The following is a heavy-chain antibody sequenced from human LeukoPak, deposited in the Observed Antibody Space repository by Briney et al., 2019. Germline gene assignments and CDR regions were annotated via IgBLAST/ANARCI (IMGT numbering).Heavy chain of an antibody. CDR2: ISGSGGST. D-gene: IGHD3-22*01. V-gene: IGHV3-23*01. CDR1: GFTFSSYA. J-gene: IGHJ3*02. CDR3: AKVSYYYYDSSGYFLDAFDI. Sequence: GGSLRVSCAASGFTFSSYAMSWVRQAPGKGLEWVSAISGSGGSTYYADSVKGRFTISRDNSKNTLYLQMNSLRAEDTAVYYCAKVSYYYYDSSGYFLDAFDIWGQGTMVTVSS.